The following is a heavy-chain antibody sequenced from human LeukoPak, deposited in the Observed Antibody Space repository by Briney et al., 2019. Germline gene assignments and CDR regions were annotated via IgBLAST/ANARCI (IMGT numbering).Heavy chain of an antibody. CDR3: ARVADGTYYYDSSGYYFDY. J-gene: IGHJ4*02. V-gene: IGHV1-8*01. CDR2: MNPNSGNT. CDR1: GYTFTSYD. Sequence: ASVKVSCKASGYTFTSYDINWVRQATGQGLEWMGWMNPNSGNTGYAQKFQGRVTMTRNTSISTAYMELSSLRSEDTAVYYCARVADGTYYYDSSGYYFDYWGQGTLVTVSS. D-gene: IGHD3-22*01.